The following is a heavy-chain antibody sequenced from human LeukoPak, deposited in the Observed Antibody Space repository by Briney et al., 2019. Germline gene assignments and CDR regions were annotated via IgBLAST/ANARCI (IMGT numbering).Heavy chain of an antibody. Sequence: GGSLRLSCAASGFTVSSNYMNWVRQAPGKGLEWVSVMYSGGSTFYGDSVKGRFTISRDNSMNTLYLQMNSLRVEDTAVYYCAKDVTVTTGTGGYYFDYWGQGTLVTVSS. J-gene: IGHJ4*02. V-gene: IGHV3-66*01. D-gene: IGHD4-11*01. CDR3: AKDVTVTTGTGGYYFDY. CDR2: MYSGGST. CDR1: GFTVSSNY.